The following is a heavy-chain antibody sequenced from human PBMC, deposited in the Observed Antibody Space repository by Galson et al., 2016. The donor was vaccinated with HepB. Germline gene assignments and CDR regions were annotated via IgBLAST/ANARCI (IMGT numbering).Heavy chain of an antibody. CDR1: GFTFSRYG. Sequence: SLRLSCAASGFTFSRYGMHWVRQAPGKGLEWVTFISYDGSNKYYADSVKGRFTISRENSKNTMYLQMNSLRAEDTAVYYCAKEPYYYGSGSYLYFHYWGQGTVVTVSS. J-gene: IGHJ4*02. CDR2: ISYDGSNK. V-gene: IGHV3-30*18. CDR3: AKEPYYYGSGSYLYFHY. D-gene: IGHD3-10*01.